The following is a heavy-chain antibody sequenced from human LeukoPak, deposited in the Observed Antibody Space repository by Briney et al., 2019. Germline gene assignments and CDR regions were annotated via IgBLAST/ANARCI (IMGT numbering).Heavy chain of an antibody. D-gene: IGHD2-8*01. J-gene: IGHJ6*03. Sequence: SETLSLTCTVSGGSISSSSYYWGWIRQPPGKGLGWIGSIYYSGSTYYNPSLKSRVTISVDTSKNQFSLKLSSVTAADTAVYYCARGRGGVLMVYAIHYYYYYYMDVWGKGTTVTVSS. CDR1: GGSISSSSYY. CDR2: IYYSGST. CDR3: ARGRGGVLMVYAIHYYYYYYMDV. V-gene: IGHV4-39*07.